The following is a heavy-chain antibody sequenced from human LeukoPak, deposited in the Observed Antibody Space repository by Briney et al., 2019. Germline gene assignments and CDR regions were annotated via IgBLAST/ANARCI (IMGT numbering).Heavy chain of an antibody. CDR3: ARDLFGELSRVFDY. D-gene: IGHD3-10*02. V-gene: IGHV4-39*07. CDR2: IYYSGST. Sequence: SETLSLICTVSGGTISSSSYYWGWIRQPPGKGLEWIGSIYYSGSTYYNPSLKSRVTISVDTSKNQFSLKLSSVTAADTAVYYCARDLFGELSRVFDYWGQGTLVTVSS. J-gene: IGHJ4*02. CDR1: GGTISSSSYY.